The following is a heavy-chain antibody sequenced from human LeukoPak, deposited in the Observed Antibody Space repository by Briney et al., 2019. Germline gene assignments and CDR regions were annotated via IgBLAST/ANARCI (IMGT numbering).Heavy chain of an antibody. J-gene: IGHJ3*02. CDR1: GGTFSSYA. CDR2: IIPIFGTA. Sequence: SVKVSCKASGGTFSSYAISWVRQAPGQGLEWMGGIIPIFGTANYAQKFQGRVTITTDESTSTAYMELSSLRSEDTAVYYCASWVVGYQLLPRSPDAFDIWGQGTMVTVSS. D-gene: IGHD2-2*01. V-gene: IGHV1-69*05. CDR3: ASWVVGYQLLPRSPDAFDI.